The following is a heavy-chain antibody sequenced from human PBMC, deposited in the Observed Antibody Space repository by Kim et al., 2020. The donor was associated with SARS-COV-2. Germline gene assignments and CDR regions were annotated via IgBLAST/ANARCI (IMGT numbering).Heavy chain of an antibody. V-gene: IGHV5-51*01. D-gene: IGHD6-13*01. CDR2: DYPGDSET. J-gene: IGHJ2*01. CDR3: SRRDSSRPRYRHFEL. Sequence: GESLKISCEGSGYTFTHHWIAWVRQIPGKGLEWMGIDYPGDSETRYSPSFQGRVAIPADKSFNTSYCQWSSLNAYDTALHFCSRRDSSRPRYRHFELWGR. CDR1: GYTFTHHW.